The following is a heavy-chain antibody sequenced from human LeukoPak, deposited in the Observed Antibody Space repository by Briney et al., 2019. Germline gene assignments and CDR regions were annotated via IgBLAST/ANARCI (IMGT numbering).Heavy chain of an antibody. CDR3: ASRKGLRFAFDI. J-gene: IGHJ3*02. V-gene: IGHV4-59*01. CDR1: GGSISSYY. D-gene: IGHD4-17*01. Sequence: SETLSLTCTVSGGSISSYYWDWIRQPPGKGLEWIGYIYYSGSTNYNPSLKSRATISVHTSKNQFSLKLSSVTAADTAVYYCASRKGLRFAFDIWGQGTMVTVSS. CDR2: IYYSGST.